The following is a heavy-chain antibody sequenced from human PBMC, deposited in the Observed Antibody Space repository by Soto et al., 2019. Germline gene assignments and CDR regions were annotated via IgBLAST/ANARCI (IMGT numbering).Heavy chain of an antibody. J-gene: IGHJ5*02. Sequence: PGGSLRLSCAASGFTFSGHWMHWVRQAPGKGLEWVSRVKDDGTSASYADAVKGRFIISRDNAKNTLYLQVNSLRAEDTATYYCAKSDWFDPWGQGTLVTVSS. CDR2: VKDDGTSA. CDR3: AKSDWFDP. CDR1: GFTFSGHW. V-gene: IGHV3-74*01.